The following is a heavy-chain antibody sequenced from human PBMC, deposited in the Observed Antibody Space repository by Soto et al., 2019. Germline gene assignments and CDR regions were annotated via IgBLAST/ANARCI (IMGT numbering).Heavy chain of an antibody. CDR3: ARDRAVLLGFGESPSYYYGMDG. CDR1: GDSISSYY. Sequence: SETLSLTCTVSGDSISSYYWSWIRQPPGKGLEWIGYIYYSGSTTYNPSLKSRVTISLDTSKNQFFLKLTSVTAADTAVYYCARDRAVLLGFGESPSYYYGMDGWGQGTTVTVSS. V-gene: IGHV4-59*01. CDR2: IYYSGST. D-gene: IGHD3-10*01. J-gene: IGHJ6*02.